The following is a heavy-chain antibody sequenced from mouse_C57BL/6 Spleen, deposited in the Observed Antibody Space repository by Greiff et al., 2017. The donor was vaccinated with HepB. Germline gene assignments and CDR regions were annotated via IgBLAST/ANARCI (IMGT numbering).Heavy chain of an antibody. CDR2: IWRGGST. CDR1: GFSLTSYG. J-gene: IGHJ1*03. D-gene: IGHD1-1*01. V-gene: IGHV2-5*01. Sequence: VQVVESGPGLVQPSQSLSITCTVSGFSLTSYGVHWVRQSPGKGLEWLGVIWRGGSTDYNAAFMSRLSITKDNSTSQVFFKMNSLQADDTAIYYCAKNGNYCGSSYGYFDVWGTGTTVTVSS. CDR3: AKNGNYCGSSYGYFDV.